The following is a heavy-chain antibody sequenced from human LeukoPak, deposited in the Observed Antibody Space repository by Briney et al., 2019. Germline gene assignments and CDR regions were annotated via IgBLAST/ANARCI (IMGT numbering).Heavy chain of an antibody. J-gene: IGHJ4*02. CDR2: MNPNSGNT. Sequence: ASVKVSCKASGDTFSSYAINWVRQAPGQGLEWMGWMNPNSGNTGYAQKFQGRVTMTRNTSISTAYMELSSLRSEDTAVYYCARARGRCSGGSCYWVYWGQGTLVTVSS. CDR1: GDTFSSYA. CDR3: ARARGRCSGGSCYWVY. V-gene: IGHV1-8*02. D-gene: IGHD2-15*01.